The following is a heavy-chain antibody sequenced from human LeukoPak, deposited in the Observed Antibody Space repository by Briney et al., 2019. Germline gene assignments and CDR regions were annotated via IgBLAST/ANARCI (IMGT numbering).Heavy chain of an antibody. CDR1: GFTFSSYG. Sequence: GGSLRLSCAASGFTFSSYGIHWVRQAPGKGLEWVAFIRYDGDNKFYADSVKGRFTISRDNSKNTLYMQMNSLRAEDTAVYYCAKASGRYCSSSSCFLDYWGQGTLVTVSS. CDR3: AKASGRYCSSSSCFLDY. D-gene: IGHD2-2*01. J-gene: IGHJ4*02. CDR2: IRYDGDNK. V-gene: IGHV3-30*02.